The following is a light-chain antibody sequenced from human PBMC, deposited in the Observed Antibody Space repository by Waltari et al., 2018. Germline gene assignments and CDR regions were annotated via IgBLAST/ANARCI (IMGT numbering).Light chain of an antibody. CDR3: SSYTSSNTLDVL. V-gene: IGLV2-14*03. CDR2: DVS. J-gene: IGLJ2*01. CDR1: SRDIGGPNY. Sequence: QSALTQPAAVSGSPGQPITISCTGASRDIGGPNYGSRYQQHPGKAPKLMIYDVSNRPSGISNRFSGSKSGNTASLTISGLQADDEADYYCSSYTSSNTLDVLFGGGTKLTVL.